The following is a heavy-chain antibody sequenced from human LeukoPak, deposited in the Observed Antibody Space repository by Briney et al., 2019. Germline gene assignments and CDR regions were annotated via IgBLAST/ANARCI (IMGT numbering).Heavy chain of an antibody. V-gene: IGHV4-61*01. Sequence: ASETLSLTCTVSGGSIGGNSYWSWIRPPPGKGPEWIGHIPNSGSTYYSPSLSSRVTISLDTSKNQFSLKLRSVTAADTAVYYCARGGASSIPLDYWGRGTLVTVSS. J-gene: IGHJ4*02. CDR1: GGSIGGNSY. CDR3: ARGGASSIPLDY. CDR2: IPNSGST. D-gene: IGHD1-26*01.